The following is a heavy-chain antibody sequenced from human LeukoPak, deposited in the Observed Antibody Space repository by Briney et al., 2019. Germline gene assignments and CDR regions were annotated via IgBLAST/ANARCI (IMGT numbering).Heavy chain of an antibody. CDR3: AKGGSPRSGFLGRYRGKELDAFDI. J-gene: IGHJ3*02. D-gene: IGHD6-19*01. CDR2: INSDGSST. V-gene: IGHV3-74*01. Sequence: PGRSLRLSCAASGFTFSSYWMHWVRQAPGKGLVWVSRINSDGSSTSYADSVKGRFTISRDNSKNTLYVQMNSPRAEDTAVYYCAKGGSPRSGFLGRYRGKELDAFDIWGQGTMVTVSS. CDR1: GFTFSSYW.